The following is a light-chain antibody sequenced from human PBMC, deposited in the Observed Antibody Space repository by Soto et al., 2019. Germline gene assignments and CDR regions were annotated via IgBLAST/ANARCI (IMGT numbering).Light chain of an antibody. Sequence: EIVLTQSPGTLSLSPGERATLSCRASQSVSSSYLAWYQQKPGQAPRLLIYGASSRATGIPDRFSGSGSGTDFTLTISRLAPEDFAVYYCQQYGSSPMTFGQGPKVDIK. J-gene: IGKJ1*01. V-gene: IGKV3-20*01. CDR3: QQYGSSPMT. CDR1: QSVSSSY. CDR2: GAS.